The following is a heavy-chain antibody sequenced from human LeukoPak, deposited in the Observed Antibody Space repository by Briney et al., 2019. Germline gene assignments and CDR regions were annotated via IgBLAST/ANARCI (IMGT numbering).Heavy chain of an antibody. CDR2: ISGSGGST. CDR3: AKDSAGSYYNWFDP. Sequence: GGSLRLSCAASGFTFSSYAMSWVRQAPGKGLEWVSAISGSGGSTYYADSVKGRFTISSDNSKNTLYLQMNSLRAEDTAVYYCAKDSAGSYYNWFDPWGQGTLVTVSS. J-gene: IGHJ5*02. V-gene: IGHV3-23*01. D-gene: IGHD1-26*01. CDR1: GFTFSSYA.